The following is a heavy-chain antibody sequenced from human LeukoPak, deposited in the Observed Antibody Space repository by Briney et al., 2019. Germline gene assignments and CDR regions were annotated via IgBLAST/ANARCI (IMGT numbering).Heavy chain of an antibody. CDR2: IYTSGST. V-gene: IGHV4-61*02. J-gene: IGHJ6*03. Sequence: PSQTLSLTCTVSGGSISSGSYYWSWIRQPAGRGLEWIGRIYTSGSTNYNPSLKSRFTISVDTSKNQFSLKLSSVTAADTAVYYCARASSRYCSSTSCYDYYYYYYMDVWGKGTTVTVSS. CDR3: ARASSRYCSSTSCYDYYYYYYMDV. CDR1: GGSISSGSYY. D-gene: IGHD2-2*01.